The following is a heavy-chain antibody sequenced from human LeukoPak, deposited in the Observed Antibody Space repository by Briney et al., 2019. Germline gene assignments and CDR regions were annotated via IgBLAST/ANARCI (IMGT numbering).Heavy chain of an antibody. V-gene: IGHV1-46*01. CDR1: GYTFTSYY. CDR3: ARDRRSSDPNLEWIDP. CDR2: INPSGGST. D-gene: IGHD1-1*01. Sequence: ASVKVSCKASGYTFTSYYMHWVRQAPGQGLEWMGIINPSGGSTSYAQKFQGRVTMTRDMSSRTVYMELNSLSSEATAVYYCARDRRSSDPNLEWIDPWGNGTPVTVSP. J-gene: IGHJ5*02.